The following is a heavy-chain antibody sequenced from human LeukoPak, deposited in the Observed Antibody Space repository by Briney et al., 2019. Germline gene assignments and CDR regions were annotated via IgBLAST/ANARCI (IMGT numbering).Heavy chain of an antibody. J-gene: IGHJ4*02. D-gene: IGHD3-3*01. CDR2: IYYSGST. Sequence: SETLSLTCTVSGGSISSSSYYWGWIRQPPGKGLEWIGSIYYSGSTYYNPSLKSRVTISVDTSKNQFSLKLSSVTAADTAVYYCARQEVKRITIFGVVIIESFDYWGQGTLVTVSS. CDR3: ARQEVKRITIFGVVIIESFDY. V-gene: IGHV4-39*01. CDR1: GGSISSSSYY.